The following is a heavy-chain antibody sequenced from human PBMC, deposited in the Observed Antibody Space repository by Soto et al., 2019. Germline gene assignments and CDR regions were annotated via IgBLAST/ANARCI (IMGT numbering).Heavy chain of an antibody. D-gene: IGHD1-7*01. J-gene: IGHJ4*02. CDR3: ASQKLDVPAFFDY. V-gene: IGHV4-39*01. CDR1: GSSIRNSYYF. Sequence: SETLSLTCTVSGSSIRNSYYFWGWIRQPPGKGLEWIGSIFNNGSTHHNPSLKSRVTISVDTSKNQFSLKLTSVTAADTAVYYCASQKLDVPAFFDYWGQGILVTVSS. CDR2: IFNNGST.